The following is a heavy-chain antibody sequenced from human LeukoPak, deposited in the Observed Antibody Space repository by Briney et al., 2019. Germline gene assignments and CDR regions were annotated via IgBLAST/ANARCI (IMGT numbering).Heavy chain of an antibody. V-gene: IGHV4-61*01. D-gene: IGHD1-14*01. Sequence: SETLSLTCTVSGGSVSSGSYYWSWIRQPPGKGLEWIGYIYYSGSTNYNPSLKSRVTISVDTSKNQFSLKLSSVTAADTAVYYCARGTVLRIYDYWGQGTLVTVSS. CDR2: IYYSGST. CDR1: GGSVSSGSYY. J-gene: IGHJ4*02. CDR3: ARGTVLRIYDY.